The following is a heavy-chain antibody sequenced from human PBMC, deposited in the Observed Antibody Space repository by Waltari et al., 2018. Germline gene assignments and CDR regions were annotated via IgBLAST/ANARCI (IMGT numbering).Heavy chain of an antibody. CDR1: GGSISSHY. CDR3: ARVGEGVRGGGTFDY. Sequence: QVQLQESGPGLVKPSETLSLTCTVSGGSISSHYWSWIRQPPGKGLEWIGYIYYSGSTNYNPSLKSRVTISVDTSKNQFSLKLSSVTAADTAVYYCARVGEGVRGGGTFDYWGQGTLVTVSS. V-gene: IGHV4-59*11. D-gene: IGHD3-10*02. CDR2: IYYSGST. J-gene: IGHJ4*02.